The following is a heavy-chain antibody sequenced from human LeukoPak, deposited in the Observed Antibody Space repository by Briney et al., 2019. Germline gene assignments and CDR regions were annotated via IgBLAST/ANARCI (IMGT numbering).Heavy chain of an antibody. CDR2: IYYSGST. CDR3: ARASYSYDINGWVPFDY. CDR1: GGSISSSGYY. D-gene: IGHD3-22*01. J-gene: IGHJ4*02. V-gene: IGHV4-39*01. Sequence: PETLSLTCTVSGGSISSSGYYWGWIRQPPGKGLEWIGSIYYSGSTYYNPSLKSRVTISVDTSKNQFSLRLSSVTAADTAVYYCARASYSYDINGWVPFDYWGQGTLVTVSS.